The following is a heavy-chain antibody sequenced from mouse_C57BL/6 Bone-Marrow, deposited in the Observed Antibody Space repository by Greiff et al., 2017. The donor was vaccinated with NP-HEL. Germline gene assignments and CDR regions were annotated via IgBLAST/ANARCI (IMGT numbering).Heavy chain of an antibody. CDR2: IDPSDSYT. J-gene: IGHJ2*01. CDR1: GYTFTSYW. CDR3: ASHYDGYCDY. D-gene: IGHD2-3*01. Sequence: QVQLKQPGAELVMPGASVKLSCKASGYTFTSYWMHWVQQRPGQGLEWIGEIDPSDSYTNYNQKFKGKSTLTVDKSSSTAYMQLSSLTSEDAAVYYCASHYDGYCDYWGQGTTLTVSS. V-gene: IGHV1-69*01.